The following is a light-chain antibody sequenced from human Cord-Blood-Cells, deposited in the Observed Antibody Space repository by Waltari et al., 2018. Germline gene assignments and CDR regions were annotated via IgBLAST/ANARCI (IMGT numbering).Light chain of an antibody. V-gene: IGLV1-40*01. CDR1: SSNIGAGYD. J-gene: IGLJ2*01. Sequence: QSVLTQPPSVSGAPGQRVTISCTGSSSNIGAGYDVHWYQQLPGTAPKLLIYGNIVRPAGVPDRFAGSKSGTSASLAITVLQAEDEADYYCQSYDSSLSGYVVFGGGTKLTVL. CDR3: QSYDSSLSGYVV. CDR2: GNI.